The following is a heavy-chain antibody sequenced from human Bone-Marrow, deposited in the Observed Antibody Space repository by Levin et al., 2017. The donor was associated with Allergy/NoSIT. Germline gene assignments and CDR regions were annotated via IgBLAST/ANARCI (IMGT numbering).Heavy chain of an antibody. Sequence: GESLKISCQGAGYSFTSYWIAWVRRMPGKGLEWMGMVFPSDSEARYSPSFQGQVTMSADKSIRTAYLQWSILKASDTAMYYCARGATADTYYAFDIWGQGTMVIVSS. V-gene: IGHV5-51*01. J-gene: IGHJ3*02. D-gene: IGHD6-13*01. CDR2: VFPSDSEA. CDR1: GYSFTSYW. CDR3: ARGATADTYYAFDI.